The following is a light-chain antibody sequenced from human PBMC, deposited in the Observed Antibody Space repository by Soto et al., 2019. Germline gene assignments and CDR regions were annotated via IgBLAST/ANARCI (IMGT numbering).Light chain of an antibody. CDR1: SSNIGAGYD. CDR2: RNT. V-gene: IGLV1-40*01. Sequence: QSVLTQPPSVSGAPGQRVTISCTGSSSNIGAGYDVHWYQQLPGTAPKLLLYRNTNRPSGVPDRFSGSNSGTSASLAIAGLQAEDEADYYCQSFDSSLSGYVFGTGTKLTVL. CDR3: QSFDSSLSGYV. J-gene: IGLJ1*01.